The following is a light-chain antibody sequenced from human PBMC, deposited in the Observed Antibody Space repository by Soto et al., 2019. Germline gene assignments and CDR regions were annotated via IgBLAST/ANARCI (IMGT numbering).Light chain of an antibody. J-gene: IGKJ4*01. Sequence: EIVLTQSPGTLSLSPGERATLSCRASQSVSSSYLAWYQQKPGQAPRLLIYGASSRTTGIPDRFSGSGSGTDFNLTISRLEPEDFAVYYCQQYDSSRGLTFGGGTKVEIK. V-gene: IGKV3-20*01. CDR1: QSVSSSY. CDR2: GAS. CDR3: QQYDSSRGLT.